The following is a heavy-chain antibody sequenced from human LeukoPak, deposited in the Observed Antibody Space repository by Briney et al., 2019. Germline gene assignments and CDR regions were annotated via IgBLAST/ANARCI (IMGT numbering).Heavy chain of an antibody. D-gene: IGHD3-3*01. CDR3: ARAAGKENGYDFWFEH. V-gene: IGHV3-30*04. Sequence: GGSLRLSCAASGFTFNSYDMHWVRQAPGKGLEWVAVISYDGGKQYYADSVKGRFTISRDNSKSTLYLQMNSLRAEDTAVYYCARAAGKENGYDFWFEHWGQGTLVTVSS. CDR1: GFTFNSYD. J-gene: IGHJ5*02. CDR2: ISYDGGKQ.